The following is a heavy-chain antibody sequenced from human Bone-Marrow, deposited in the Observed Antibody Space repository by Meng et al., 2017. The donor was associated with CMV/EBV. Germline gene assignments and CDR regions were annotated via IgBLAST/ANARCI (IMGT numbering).Heavy chain of an antibody. Sequence: SETLSLTCTVSGYSISSGYYWGWIRQPPGKELEWIGSIYRSGNTYYNPSLKSRVTILVDTSKNQFSLKLSSVTAADTAVYSCAKERVVSSWYGIFDYWGQGTLVTVSS. V-gene: IGHV4-38-2*02. D-gene: IGHD6-13*01. CDR3: AKERVVSSWYGIFDY. J-gene: IGHJ4*02. CDR2: IYRSGNT. CDR1: GYSISSGYY.